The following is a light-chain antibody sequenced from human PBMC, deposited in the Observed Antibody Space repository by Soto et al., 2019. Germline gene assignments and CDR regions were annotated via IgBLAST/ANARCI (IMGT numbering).Light chain of an antibody. Sequence: QSVLTQPPSVSAAPGQKVTISCSGSSSNIGNNYVYWYQQLPGTAPKLLIYENNKRPSGIPDRFSGSKSGTSATLGITGLQTGDEADYYCGTWSSSLSEWVFGGGTKLTVL. V-gene: IGLV1-51*02. J-gene: IGLJ3*02. CDR2: ENN. CDR1: SSNIGNNY. CDR3: GTWSSSLSEWV.